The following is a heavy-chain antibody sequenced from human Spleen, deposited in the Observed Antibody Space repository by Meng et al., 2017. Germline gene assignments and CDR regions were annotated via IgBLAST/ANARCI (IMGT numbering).Heavy chain of an antibody. D-gene: IGHD1-26*01. Sequence: HVLFVQSGSEWKKPEASVKVSCKASGYTFTNYAINWVRQAPGQGLEYIGWIYTNTEKSTYAPGFTGRFVFSLDPSVSTAYLQISSLKAEDTAIYYCAREGGDSGSPDYWGRGTLVTVSS. CDR2: IYTNTEKS. CDR1: GYTFTNYA. V-gene: IGHV7-4-1*02. J-gene: IGHJ4*01. CDR3: AREGGDSGSPDY.